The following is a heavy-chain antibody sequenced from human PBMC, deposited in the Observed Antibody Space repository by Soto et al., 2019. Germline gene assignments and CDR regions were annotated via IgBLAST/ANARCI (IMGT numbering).Heavy chain of an antibody. J-gene: IGHJ4*02. V-gene: IGHV3-23*01. CDR3: AKCLGVFYDSSGYSDY. D-gene: IGHD3-22*01. CDR1: GFTFSSYA. CDR2: ISGSGGST. Sequence: PGGSLRLSCAASGFTFSSYAMSWVRQAPGKGLEWVSAISGSGGSTYYADSVKGRFTISRDNFKNTLYLQMNSLRAEDTAVYYCAKCLGVFYDSSGYSDYWGQGTLVTVSS.